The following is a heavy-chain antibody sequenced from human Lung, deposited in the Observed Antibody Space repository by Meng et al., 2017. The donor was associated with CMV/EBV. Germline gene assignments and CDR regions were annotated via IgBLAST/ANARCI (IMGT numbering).Heavy chain of an antibody. J-gene: IGHJ5*02. CDR3: GKGGGSWFGP. V-gene: IGHV4-59*12. CDR2: VYHMGNT. CDR1: GASMSSDY. Sequence: SETLSLTCTVSGASMSSDYWSWIRQSPGKGLEWVASVYHMGNTNYNPSLKSRATISLDTSKSQFSLKHISVTGADTAIYYCGKGGGSWFGPWGQGSLVTVSS. D-gene: IGHD3-16*01.